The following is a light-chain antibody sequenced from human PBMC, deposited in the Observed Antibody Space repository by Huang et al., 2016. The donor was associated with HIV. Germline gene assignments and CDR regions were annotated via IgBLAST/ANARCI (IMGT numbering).Light chain of an antibody. CDR1: HRISSW. CDR3: QQQWT. Sequence: DIQMTQSPSTLSAFVGDRVTITCRTSHRISSWLAWYQQKPGKAPNLLFSKASNVESGVPSRFSGNGSGTEFTLTISGLQPDDLATYYCQQQWTFGQGTKVEI. V-gene: IGKV1-5*03. CDR2: KAS. J-gene: IGKJ1*01.